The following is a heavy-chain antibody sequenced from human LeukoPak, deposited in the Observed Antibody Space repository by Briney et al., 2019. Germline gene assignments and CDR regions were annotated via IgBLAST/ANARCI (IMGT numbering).Heavy chain of an antibody. CDR1: GGAISSIGYY. CDR2: IYYIGNT. Sequence: SETLSLTCNVSGGAISSIGYYYDWIRQPPGKGLEWIVNIYYIGNTWYNLSLKSRVTMSIDTSKNQFSLRLSSVTAADTAVYYCTRHLPGATWFDLWGQGILVTVTS. J-gene: IGHJ5*02. D-gene: IGHD1-1*01. CDR3: TRHLPGATWFDL. V-gene: IGHV4-39*01.